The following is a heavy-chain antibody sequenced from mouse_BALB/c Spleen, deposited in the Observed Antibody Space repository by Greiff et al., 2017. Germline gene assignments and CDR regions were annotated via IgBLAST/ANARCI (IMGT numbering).Heavy chain of an antibody. V-gene: IGHV1-20*02. D-gene: IGHD2-14*01. CDR2: INPYNGDT. J-gene: IGHJ1*01. CDR1: GYSFTGYF. CDR3: ARDYRYDDGYWYFDV. Sequence: VQLQQSGPELVKPGASVKISCKASGYSFTGYFMNWVMQSHRKSLEWIGRINPYNGDTFYNQKFKGKATLTVDKSSSTAHMELRSLASEDSAVYYCARDYRYDDGYWYFDVWGAGTTVTVSS.